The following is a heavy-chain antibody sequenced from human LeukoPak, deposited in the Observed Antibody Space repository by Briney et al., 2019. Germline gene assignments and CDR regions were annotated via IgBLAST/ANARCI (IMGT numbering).Heavy chain of an antibody. V-gene: IGHV5-51*01. CDR1: GYSFTTYW. Sequence: GESLKIPCKGSGYSFTTYWIGWVRQMPGKGLEYMGIIYPGDSDTRHSPSFQGQVTISADKSTNTAYLQWSSLKASDTAIYYCARRLKYGPGDGFDIWGQGTMVTVSS. CDR2: IYPGDSDT. D-gene: IGHD2-8*01. J-gene: IGHJ3*02. CDR3: ARRLKYGPGDGFDI.